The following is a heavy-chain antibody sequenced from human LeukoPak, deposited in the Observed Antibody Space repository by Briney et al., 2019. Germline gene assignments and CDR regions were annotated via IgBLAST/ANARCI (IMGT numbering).Heavy chain of an antibody. D-gene: IGHD3-22*01. CDR2: IKQDGSEM. CDR3: ASSYFDSSLHAYDI. J-gene: IGHJ3*02. Sequence: PGGSLRLSCAASGFNFRSYWMDWVRQAPGKGLEWVANIKQDGSEMYYVDSVKGRFTISRDNTKNSLFLHMSSLRAEDTAVYFCASSYFDSSLHAYDIWGQGTMVTVSS. V-gene: IGHV3-7*01. CDR1: GFNFRSYW.